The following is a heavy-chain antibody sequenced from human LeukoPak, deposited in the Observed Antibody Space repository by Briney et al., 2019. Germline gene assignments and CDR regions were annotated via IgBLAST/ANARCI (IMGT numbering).Heavy chain of an antibody. CDR2: INHSGIT. CDR3: ARGVGYCSGSSCYRYWYFDL. J-gene: IGHJ2*01. Sequence: PSETLSLTCAVYGGSFSGDYWSWIRQPPGKGLEWIGEINHSGITNYTPSLKSRITMPVDTSKNQFSLKLSSVTAADTAVYYCARGVGYCSGSSCYRYWYFDLWGRGTLVTVSS. V-gene: IGHV4-34*01. CDR1: GGSFSGDY. D-gene: IGHD2-15*01.